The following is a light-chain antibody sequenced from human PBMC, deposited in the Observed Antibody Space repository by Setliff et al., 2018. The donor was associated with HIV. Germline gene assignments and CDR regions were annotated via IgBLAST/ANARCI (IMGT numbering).Light chain of an antibody. CDR1: HSNIGSNT. CDR3: ASWDVGLNAFYV. Sequence: QSVLTQPPPTSGTPGHRVIISCSGSHSNIGSNTVNWFQQLPGTAPKLLIYNNDQRPSGVPDRFSGSKSGTSASLAISGLHSEDEAEYYCASWDVGLNAFYVFGTGTKVTVL. CDR2: NND. V-gene: IGLV1-44*01. J-gene: IGLJ1*01.